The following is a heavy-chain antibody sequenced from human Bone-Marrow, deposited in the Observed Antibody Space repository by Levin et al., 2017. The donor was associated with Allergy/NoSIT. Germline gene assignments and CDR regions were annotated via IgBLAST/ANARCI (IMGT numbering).Heavy chain of an antibody. Sequence: SCAASGFSVRTYWMHWVRQSPGKGLVWVSRIDPYGDDTTYADSVQGRFTVSRDNAKNTLFLQMDSLRAEDTAVYYCASTLLTGYKAYFYYGMDVWGQGTTVTVSS. CDR3: ASTLLTGYKAYFYYGMDV. CDR2: IDPYGDDT. CDR1: GFSVRTYW. D-gene: IGHD1-14*01. V-gene: IGHV3-74*01. J-gene: IGHJ6*02.